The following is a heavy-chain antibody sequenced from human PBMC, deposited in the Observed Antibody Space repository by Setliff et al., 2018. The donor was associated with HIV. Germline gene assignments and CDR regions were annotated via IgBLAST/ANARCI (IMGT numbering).Heavy chain of an antibody. V-gene: IGHV4-4*09. CDR3: ARHSPSDH. CDR1: GDSISTDY. D-gene: IGHD3-3*02. J-gene: IGHJ5*02. Sequence: SETLSLTCTVSGDSISTDYWTWSRQHPGKGLEWTGYIYNSASTSYNPSLKSRVTISVDTSKNQFSLKLSSVTAADPAVYYCARHSPSDHWGQGTLVTVSS. CDR2: IYNSAST.